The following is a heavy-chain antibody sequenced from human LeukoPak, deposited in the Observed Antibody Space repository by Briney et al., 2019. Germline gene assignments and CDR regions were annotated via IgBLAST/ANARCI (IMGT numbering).Heavy chain of an antibody. D-gene: IGHD3-22*01. J-gene: IGHJ5*02. Sequence: ASVKVSCKASGYTFTGYYMHWVRQAPGQGLEWMGWINPDNGGTNYAQKFQGRVTMTRDMSISTAYMELSRLRSDDTAVYYCASIPYDSSGRGASWFDPWGQGTLVTVSS. CDR2: INPDNGGT. CDR1: GYTFTGYY. CDR3: ASIPYDSSGRGASWFDP. V-gene: IGHV1-2*02.